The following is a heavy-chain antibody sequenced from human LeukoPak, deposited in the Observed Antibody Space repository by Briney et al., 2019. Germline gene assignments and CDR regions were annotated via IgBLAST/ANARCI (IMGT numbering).Heavy chain of an antibody. Sequence: GGSLRLSCAASGFTFSSYSMNWVRQAPGKGLKWVSSITSSSRYMYYVDSVKGRFTISRDNARNSLYLQMNSLRAEDTAVYYCARCWGSGSYLFDAFDIWGQGTMVTVSS. CDR3: ARCWGSGSYLFDAFDI. J-gene: IGHJ3*02. CDR2: ITSSSRYM. D-gene: IGHD1-26*01. CDR1: GFTFSSYS. V-gene: IGHV3-21*01.